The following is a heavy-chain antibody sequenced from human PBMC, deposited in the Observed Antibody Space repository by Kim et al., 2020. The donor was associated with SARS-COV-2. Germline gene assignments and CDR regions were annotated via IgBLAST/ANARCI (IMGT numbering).Heavy chain of an antibody. CDR1: GGTFSSYA. V-gene: IGHV1-69*13. CDR2: IIPIFGTA. D-gene: IGHD2-2*01. CDR3: ARLWVVVVPAASPYYYGMDV. J-gene: IGHJ6*02. Sequence: SVKVSCKASGGTFSSYAISWVRQAPGQGLEWMGGIIPIFGTANYAQKFQGRVTITADESTSTAYMELSSLRSEDTAVYYCARLWVVVVPAASPYYYGMDVWGQGTTVTVSS.